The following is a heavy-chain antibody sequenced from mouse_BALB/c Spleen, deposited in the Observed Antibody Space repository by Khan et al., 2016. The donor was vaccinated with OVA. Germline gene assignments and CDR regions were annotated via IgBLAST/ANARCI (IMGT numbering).Heavy chain of an antibody. V-gene: IGHV5-17*02. CDR3: ARDSNFDY. Sequence: EVELVASGGGLVQPGGSRKLSCAASGFTFSRFGMHWVRQAPEKGLEWVAYISSGSSSIYSADTVKGRFTISRDNPKNTLFLQMTSLRSEDTAMYYCARDSNFDYWGQGTTLTVSS. J-gene: IGHJ2*01. CDR2: ISSGSSSI. CDR1: GFTFSRFG.